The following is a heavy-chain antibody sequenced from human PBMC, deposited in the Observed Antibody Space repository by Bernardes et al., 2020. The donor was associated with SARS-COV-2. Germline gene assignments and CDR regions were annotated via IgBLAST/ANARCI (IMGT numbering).Heavy chain of an antibody. V-gene: IGHV3-9*01. CDR2: ISWNSGSI. CDR1: GFTFDDYA. J-gene: IGHJ5*02. CDR3: AKGVQRDDYYGSGGMNWFDP. Sequence: GGSLRLSCAASGFTFDDYAMHWVRQAPGKGLEWVSGISWNSGSIGYADSVKGRFTISRDNAKNSLYLQMNSLRAEDTALYYCAKGVQRDDYYGSGGMNWFDPWGQGTLVTVSS. D-gene: IGHD3-10*01.